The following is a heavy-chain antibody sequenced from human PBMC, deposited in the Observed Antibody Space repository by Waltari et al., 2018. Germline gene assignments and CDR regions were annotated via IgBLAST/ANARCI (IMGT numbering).Heavy chain of an antibody. V-gene: IGHV3-7*01. Sequence: EVQLVESGGGLVQPGGSLSPSCAASGFTASNYWRGWVRQAPGRGLEWVADIRHIGSEKYYVESVKGRFTISRDNAENTLYLQMNSLRAEDTAVYYCAKDLGIGGGTTEFDHWGQGTLVTVSS. D-gene: IGHD1-1*01. CDR1: GFTASNYW. CDR2: IRHIGSEK. CDR3: AKDLGIGGGTTEFDH. J-gene: IGHJ4*02.